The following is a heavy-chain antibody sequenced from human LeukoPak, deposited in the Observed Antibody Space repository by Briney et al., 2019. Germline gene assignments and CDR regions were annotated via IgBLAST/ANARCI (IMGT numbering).Heavy chain of an antibody. D-gene: IGHD6-6*01. CDR2: ISSSGDRT. CDR3: AVRTRRIYFHY. Sequence: GGSLRLSCAGSGFTFSSHAMSWVRQAPGKGLEWVAGISSSGDRTFYRDSVKGGFTISRDNSKNTLYMQLNSLRAEDTAAYHCAVRTRRIYFHYWGQGPLVTVSS. J-gene: IGHJ4*02. V-gene: IGHV3-23*01. CDR1: GFTFSSHA.